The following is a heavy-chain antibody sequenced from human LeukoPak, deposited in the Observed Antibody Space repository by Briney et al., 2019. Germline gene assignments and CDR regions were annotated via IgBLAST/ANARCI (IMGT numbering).Heavy chain of an antibody. CDR1: GFTFSSYG. CDR2: ISYDGSNK. J-gene: IGHJ4*02. V-gene: IGHV3-30*03. CDR3: GGRAD. Sequence: QPGGSLRLPCAASGFTFSSYGMHWVRQAPGKGLEWVAVISYDGSNKYYADSVKGRFTISRDNSKNTLYLQMNSLRAEDTAVYYCGGRADWGQGTLVTVSS.